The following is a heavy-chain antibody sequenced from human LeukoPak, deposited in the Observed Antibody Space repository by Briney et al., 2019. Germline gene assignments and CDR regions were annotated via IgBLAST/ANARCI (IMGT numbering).Heavy chain of an antibody. J-gene: IGHJ4*02. D-gene: IGHD3-10*01. CDR1: GFTFSSYA. V-gene: IGHV3-23*01. CDR2: ISDSGGST. CDR3: AKDNSMVRGVSLSPFDY. Sequence: PGGSLRLSCAASGFTFSSYAMSWVRQAPGKGLEWVSAISDSGGSTYYADSVKGRFTISRDNSKNTLYVQMNSLRAEDTAVYYCAKDNSMVRGVSLSPFDYWGQGTLVTVSS.